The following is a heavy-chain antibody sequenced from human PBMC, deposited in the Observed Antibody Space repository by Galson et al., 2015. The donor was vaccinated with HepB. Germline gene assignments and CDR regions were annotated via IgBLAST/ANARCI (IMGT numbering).Heavy chain of an antibody. D-gene: IGHD3-22*01. CDR2: ISFDGTNK. CDR3: ARDQNYYDSSGYYSFDH. J-gene: IGHJ4*02. V-gene: IGHV3-30*04. CDR1: GFIFSNYA. Sequence: SLRLSCAASGFIFSNYAFHWVSQAPGKGLEWVAIISFDGTNKYYADSVQGRFTVSRDNSKNTLYLQMNDLRAEDSAVYYCARDQNYYDSSGYYSFDHWGQGMLITVSS.